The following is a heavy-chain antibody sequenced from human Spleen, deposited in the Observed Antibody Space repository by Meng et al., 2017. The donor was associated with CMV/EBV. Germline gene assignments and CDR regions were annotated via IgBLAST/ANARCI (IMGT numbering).Heavy chain of an antibody. CDR2: LYYTGGP. V-gene: IGHV4-39*02. CDR3: AREGSSNWFDP. CDR1: GGSISSSSYY. D-gene: IGHD6-6*01. J-gene: IGHJ5*02. Sequence: CTVSGGSISSSSYYWGWIRQPPGKGLEWIGDLYYTGGPYYNPSLKSRVTISVDTSKNQFSLNLSSVTAADTAVYYCAREGSSNWFDPWGQGTLVTVSS.